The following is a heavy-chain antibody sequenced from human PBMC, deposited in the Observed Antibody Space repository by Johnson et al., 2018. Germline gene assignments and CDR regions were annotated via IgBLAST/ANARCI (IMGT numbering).Heavy chain of an antibody. CDR3: ARVSGYYTGYFDA. CDR2: ISRDGTYD. D-gene: IGHD3-3*01. CDR1: GFTFSDHS. Sequence: VQLVESGGGVVQPGRSLRLSCAASGFTFSDHSMHWVRQAPGKGLAWLSVISRDGTYDSYADSVKGRFTISRDNSKNTLYLQMNSLRAKDTAVYFCARVSGYYTGYFDAWGLGTLVAVSA. V-gene: IGHV3-30*14. J-gene: IGHJ4*02.